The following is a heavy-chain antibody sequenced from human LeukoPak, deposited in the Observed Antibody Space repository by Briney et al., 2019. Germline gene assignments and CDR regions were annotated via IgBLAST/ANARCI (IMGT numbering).Heavy chain of an antibody. Sequence: PGGSLRLSCAASGFTFSSYVMSWVRQAPGKGLEWVSAISGSGVTTYYADSVKGRFSISRDNSKNTLYLQMISLRADDTAVYYCTKLVGAVLGSGYYCTLDYWGQGTLVTVSS. CDR1: GFTFSSYV. CDR3: TKLVGAVLGSGYYCTLDY. V-gene: IGHV3-23*01. CDR2: ISGSGVTT. D-gene: IGHD3-22*01. J-gene: IGHJ4*02.